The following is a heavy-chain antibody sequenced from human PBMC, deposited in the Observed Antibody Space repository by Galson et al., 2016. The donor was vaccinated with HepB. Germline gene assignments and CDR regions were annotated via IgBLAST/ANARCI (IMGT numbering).Heavy chain of an antibody. Sequence: SLRLSCAATGFAFNVFNMKWVRQAPGKGLECISYISSRGETKYYADSVKGRFTISRDNAKNSLYLQMNSLRAEDTAVYSCVTERRTSSWCFWGQGTLVTVSS. CDR1: GFAFNVFN. J-gene: IGHJ1*01. V-gene: IGHV3-48*03. CDR2: ISSRGETK. D-gene: IGHD6-13*01. CDR3: VTERRTSSWCF.